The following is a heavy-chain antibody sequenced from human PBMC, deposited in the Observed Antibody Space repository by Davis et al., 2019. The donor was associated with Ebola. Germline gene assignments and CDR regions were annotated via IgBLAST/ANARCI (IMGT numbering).Heavy chain of an antibody. CDR2: MNPNSGNT. D-gene: IGHD3-22*01. CDR1: GYTFTGYD. CDR3: ARDLLDYYYYDSFNWFDP. Sequence: AASVKVSCKASGYTFTGYDINWVRQATGQGLEWMGWMNPNSGNTGYAQKFQGRVTMTRDTSTSTVYMELSSLRSEDTAVYYCARDLLDYYYYDSFNWFDPWGQGTLVTVSS. V-gene: IGHV1-8*01. J-gene: IGHJ5*02.